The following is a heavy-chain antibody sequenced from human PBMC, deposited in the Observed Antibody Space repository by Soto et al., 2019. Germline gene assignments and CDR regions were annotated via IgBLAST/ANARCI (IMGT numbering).Heavy chain of an antibody. J-gene: IGHJ6*02. CDR2: IIPIFGTA. CDR1: GGTFSSYA. V-gene: IGHV1-69*12. D-gene: IGHD2-2*01. Sequence: QVQLVQSGAEVKKPGSSVKVSCKASGGTFSSYAISWVRQAPGQGLEWMGGIIPIFGTANYAQKFQGRVTITAAESTSTAYMELSSLRSEDTAVYYCRLVPAANYYYYGMDVWGQGTTVTVSS. CDR3: RLVPAANYYYYGMDV.